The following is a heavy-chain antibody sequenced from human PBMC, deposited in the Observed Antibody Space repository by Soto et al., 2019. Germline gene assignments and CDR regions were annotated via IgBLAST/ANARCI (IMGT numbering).Heavy chain of an antibody. D-gene: IGHD1-7*01. CDR2: ISGSGGST. CDR1: GFTFSSYA. CDR3: ANLNYKWGLVLDV. V-gene: IGHV3-23*01. J-gene: IGHJ6*04. Sequence: GGSLRLSCAASGFTFSSYAMSWVRQAPGKGLEWVSAISGSGGSTYYADSVKGRSTISRDNSKNTLYLQMNSLRAEDTAVYYCANLNYKWGLVLDVWGKGTTVTVSS.